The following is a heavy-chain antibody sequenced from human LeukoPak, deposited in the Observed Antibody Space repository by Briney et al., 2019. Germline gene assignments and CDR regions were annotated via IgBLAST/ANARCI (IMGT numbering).Heavy chain of an antibody. CDR1: GFTFDDYA. V-gene: IGHV3-43*02. Sequence: PGGSLRLSCAASGFTFDDYAMHWVRQAPGKGLEWVSLISGDGGSTYYADSVKGRFTISRDNSKNSLYLQMNSLRTEDTALYYCALLFRGYCSSTSCPDAFDIWGQGTMVTVSS. J-gene: IGHJ3*02. D-gene: IGHD2-2*01. CDR2: ISGDGGST. CDR3: ALLFRGYCSSTSCPDAFDI.